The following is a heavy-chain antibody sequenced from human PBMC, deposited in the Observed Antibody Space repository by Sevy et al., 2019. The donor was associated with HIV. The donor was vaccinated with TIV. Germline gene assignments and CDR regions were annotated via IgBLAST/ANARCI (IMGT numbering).Heavy chain of an antibody. D-gene: IGHD2-15*01. CDR3: ARGIQAVVVY. V-gene: IGHV1-8*01. CDR2: MNPNIGSK. J-gene: IGHJ4*02. CDR1: GYTFNLLD. Sequence: ASVKVSCKASGYTFNLLDINWVRQAPGQGPEWMGWMNPNIGSKGYAQKFPGRVTMTRDSSITTAYMELSSLTSEDTGVYYWARGIQAVVVYWGQGTLVTVSS.